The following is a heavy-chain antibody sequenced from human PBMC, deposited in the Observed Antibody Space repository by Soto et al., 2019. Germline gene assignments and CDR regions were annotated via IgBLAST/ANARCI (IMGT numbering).Heavy chain of an antibody. V-gene: IGHV1-18*01. J-gene: IGHJ6*02. CDR1: GYTFTSYG. CDR3: ARDCLHHNLAYGMDV. Sequence: QVQLVQSGAEVKKPGASVKVSCKASGYTFTSYGISWVRQAPGQGLEGMGWISAYNGNTNYAQKLERRVTMTTDTSTSTAYMELRSLRSDVTAVYYCARDCLHHNLAYGMDVWGQGTTVTVSS. CDR2: ISAYNGNT. D-gene: IGHD1-20*01.